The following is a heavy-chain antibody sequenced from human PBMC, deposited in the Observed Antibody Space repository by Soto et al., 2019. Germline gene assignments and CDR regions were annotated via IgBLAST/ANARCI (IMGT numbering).Heavy chain of an antibody. Sequence: GASVKVSCKASGYTFTSYDINWVRQAPGQRLEWMGWINAGNGNTKYSQKFQGRVTITRDTSASTAYMELSSLRSEDTAVYYCARGSHYDILTGYYGAYYYYMDVWGKGTTVTVSS. J-gene: IGHJ6*03. V-gene: IGHV1-3*01. D-gene: IGHD3-9*01. CDR1: GYTFTSYD. CDR2: INAGNGNT. CDR3: ARGSHYDILTGYYGAYYYYMDV.